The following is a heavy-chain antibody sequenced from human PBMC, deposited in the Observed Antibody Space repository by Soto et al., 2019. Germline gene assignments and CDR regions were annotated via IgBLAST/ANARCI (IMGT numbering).Heavy chain of an antibody. CDR3: ARLIGNSWLDS. D-gene: IGHD2-8*01. V-gene: IGHV6-1*01. J-gene: IGHJ5*01. CDR2: TYYRSNWYT. Sequence: QIHLQQSGPGLVKPSQTLSLTCAISGDSVSTNSATWDWIRQSPSRGLEWLGRTYYRSNWYTDYALSVKALLPISPDTSNNPLSLQLNSVTPDDTAVYYCARLIGNSWLDSWGQGTLVTVSS. CDR1: GDSVSTNSAT.